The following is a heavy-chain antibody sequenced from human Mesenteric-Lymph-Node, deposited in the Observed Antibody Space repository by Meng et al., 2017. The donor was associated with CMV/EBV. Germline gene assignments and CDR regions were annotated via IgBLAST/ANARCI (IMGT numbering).Heavy chain of an antibody. CDR3: AREYWDY. Sequence: LSLTCAASGFTFSSYSMNWVRQAPGEGLEWVSSIGSSSSYIYYADSVKGRFTISRDNAKNSLYLQMNSLRAEDTAVYYCAREYWDYWGQGTLVTVSS. CDR2: IGSSSSYI. CDR1: GFTFSSYS. J-gene: IGHJ4*02. D-gene: IGHD2-8*02. V-gene: IGHV3-21*01.